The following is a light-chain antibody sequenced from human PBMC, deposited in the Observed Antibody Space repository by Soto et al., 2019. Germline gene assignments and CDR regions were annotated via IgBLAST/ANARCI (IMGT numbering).Light chain of an antibody. CDR2: EDT. V-gene: IGLV3-10*01. J-gene: IGLJ2*01. CDR3: YSTDSSGHHRV. Sequence: SYELTQPSSVSVSPGQTARITCSGDALPKKYAYWYQLKSGQAPVLVISEDTKRPSGIPERFFGSNSGTMATLTISGAQVEDEADYYCYSTDSSGHHRVFGGGTKVTVL. CDR1: ALPKKY.